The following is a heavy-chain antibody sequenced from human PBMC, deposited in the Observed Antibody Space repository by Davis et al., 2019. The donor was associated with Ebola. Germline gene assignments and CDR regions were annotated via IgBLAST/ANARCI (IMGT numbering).Heavy chain of an antibody. Sequence: SVKVSCKTPGFTSTNSAVQWVRQARGQRLEWIGGIVVGSGNTNYAQKLRERVTLTRDISTSTAYLELSSLRFEDTAVYYCSASAGTVGKFDFWGQGTLITVSS. J-gene: IGHJ4*02. CDR1: GFTSTNSA. CDR3: SASAGTVGKFDF. CDR2: IVVGSGNT. V-gene: IGHV1-58*01. D-gene: IGHD1-14*01.